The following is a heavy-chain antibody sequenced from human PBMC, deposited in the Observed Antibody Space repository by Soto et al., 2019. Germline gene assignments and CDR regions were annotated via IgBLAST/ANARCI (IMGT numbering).Heavy chain of an antibody. CDR2: ISYDGGNE. Sequence: QVQLVESGGGVVQPGRSLRLSCAASGFIFSTYAMHWVRQAPGKGLEWVALISYDGGNEYYADSVKGRFTISRDDSENTLYMQMMGLKAEDMAVYYCTRYSGIVFIPVTSMDVWGQGTTVTVSS. D-gene: IGHD2-2*01. CDR3: TRYSGIVFIPVTSMDV. CDR1: GFIFSTYA. J-gene: IGHJ6*02. V-gene: IGHV3-30-3*01.